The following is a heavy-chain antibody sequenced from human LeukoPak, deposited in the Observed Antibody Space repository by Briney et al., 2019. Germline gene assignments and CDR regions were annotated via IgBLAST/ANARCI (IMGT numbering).Heavy chain of an antibody. Sequence: PGGSLRLSCAASGFTFSSYSMNWVRQAPGKGLEWCSSISSSSSYIYYADSVKGRFTISRDNAKNSLYMQMNSLRAEDTAVYYCARAARTIFGEPNEFDYWGQGTLVTVSS. CDR1: GFTFSSYS. CDR3: ARAARTIFGEPNEFDY. V-gene: IGHV3-21*01. J-gene: IGHJ4*02. CDR2: ISSSSSYI. D-gene: IGHD3-3*01.